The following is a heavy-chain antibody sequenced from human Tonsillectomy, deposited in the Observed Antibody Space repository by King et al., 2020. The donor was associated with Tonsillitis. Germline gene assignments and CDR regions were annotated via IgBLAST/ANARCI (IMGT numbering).Heavy chain of an antibody. Sequence: QLQESGPGLVKPSQTLSLTCTVSGGSIISGDYYWSWIRQPPGKGLGWIGYIYYSGSTYYNPSLKSRVTISVDTSKNQFSLKLSSVTAADTAVYYCARVVGGSIGYYDGSDAFDIWGHGKMVTVSS. CDR2: IYYSGST. CDR3: ARVVGGSIGYYDGSDAFDI. CDR1: GGSIISGDYY. D-gene: IGHD3-22*01. V-gene: IGHV4-30-4*01. J-gene: IGHJ3*02.